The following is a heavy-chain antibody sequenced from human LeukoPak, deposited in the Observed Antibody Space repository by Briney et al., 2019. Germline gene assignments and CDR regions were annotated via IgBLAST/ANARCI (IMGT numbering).Heavy chain of an antibody. J-gene: IGHJ6*03. CDR2: ISGNGGSR. V-gene: IGHV3-64*01. Sequence: GGSLRLSCAASGFSVSSNYMSWVRQAPGKGLEYVSSISGNGGSREYANSVKGRFTISRDNSRNTLYLQMGSLRAEDMAVYYCARAPPAQGSYYYMDVWGKGTTVTVSS. CDR3: ARAPPAQGSYYYMDV. CDR1: GFSVSSNY.